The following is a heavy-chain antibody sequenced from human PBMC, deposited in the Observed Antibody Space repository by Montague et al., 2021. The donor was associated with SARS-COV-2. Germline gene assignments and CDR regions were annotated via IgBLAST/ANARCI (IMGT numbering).Heavy chain of an antibody. J-gene: IGHJ4*02. D-gene: IGHD6-19*01. Sequence: SLRLSWAASGFTFNNYAMNWVRQAPGKGLEWVSVIASGGRSTFYADSVKGRFTISRDNSKDTLYLQMYSLRPEDTAIYYCAKDPVPVAGRYFDYWGQGTLVTVSS. CDR3: AKDPVPVAGRYFDY. V-gene: IGHV3-23*03. CDR2: IASGGRST. CDR1: GFTFNNYA.